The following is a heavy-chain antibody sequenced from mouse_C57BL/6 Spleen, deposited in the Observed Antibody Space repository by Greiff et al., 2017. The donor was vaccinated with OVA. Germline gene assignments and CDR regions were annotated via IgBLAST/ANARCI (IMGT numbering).Heavy chain of an antibody. CDR2: INPSSGYT. V-gene: IGHV1-4*01. D-gene: IGHD2-2*01. CDR3: ASHYGSLDY. Sequence: VHLVESGAELARPGASVKMSCKASGYTFTSYTMPWVKQRPGQGLEWIGYINPSSGYTKYNQKFKDKATLTADKSSSTAYMQLSSLTSEDSAVYYCASHYGSLDYWGQGTTLTVSS. CDR1: GYTFTSYT. J-gene: IGHJ2*01.